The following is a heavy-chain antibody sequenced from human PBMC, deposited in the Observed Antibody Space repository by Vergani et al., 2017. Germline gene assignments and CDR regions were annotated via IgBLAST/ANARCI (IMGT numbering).Heavy chain of an antibody. CDR2: IYTSGST. CDR1: GGSISSGSYY. D-gene: IGHD3-22*01. CDR3: ARAGPWDSSGYYYYFDY. V-gene: IGHV4-61*02. Sequence: QVQLQESGPGLVKPSQTLSLTCTVSGGSISSGSYYWSWIGQPAGRGLEWIGRIYTSGSTNYNPSLKGRVTISVDTSKNPFSLKLSSVTAADTAVYYCARAGPWDSSGYYYYFDYWGQGTLVTVSS. J-gene: IGHJ4*02.